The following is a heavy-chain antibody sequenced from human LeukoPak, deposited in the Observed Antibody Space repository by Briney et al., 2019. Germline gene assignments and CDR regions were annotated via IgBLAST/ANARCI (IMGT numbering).Heavy chain of an antibody. V-gene: IGHV1-8*01. D-gene: IGHD3-16*02. CDR2: MNPKSGNT. Sequence: ASVKVSCKASGYSFSSHDISWVRQATGQGLEWMGWMNPKSGNTDHAQKFQGRVTMSRNTSISVAYLELSSLRSEDTAVYFCVRASLLRGLLGYYFDSWGQGTPVTVFS. J-gene: IGHJ4*02. CDR1: GYSFSSHD. CDR3: VRASLLRGLLGYYFDS.